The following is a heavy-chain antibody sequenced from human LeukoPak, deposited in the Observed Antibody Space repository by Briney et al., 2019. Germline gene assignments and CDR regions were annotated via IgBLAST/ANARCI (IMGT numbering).Heavy chain of an antibody. CDR2: ISSSSSYI. V-gene: IGHV3-21*01. Sequence: GGSLRLSCTASGFTFGDYAMSWVRQAPGKGLEWVSSISSSSSYIYYADSVKGRFTTSRDNAKNSLYLQMNSLRAEDTAVYYCASLRGYSYGYIGGDYWGQGTLVTVSS. CDR3: ASLRGYSYGYIGGDY. D-gene: IGHD5-18*01. J-gene: IGHJ4*02. CDR1: GFTFGDYA.